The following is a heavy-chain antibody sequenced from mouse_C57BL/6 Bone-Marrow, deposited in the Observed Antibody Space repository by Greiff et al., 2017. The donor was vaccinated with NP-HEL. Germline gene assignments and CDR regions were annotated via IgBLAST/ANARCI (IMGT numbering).Heavy chain of an antibody. CDR3: ASYRGAIDY. CDR2: ISSGSSNI. V-gene: IGHV5-17*01. Sequence: EVKLVESGGGLVKPGGSLKLSCAASGFTFSDYGMHWVRQAPEKGLEWVAYISSGSSNIYYADTVKGRFTISRDNAKNTLFLQMTSLRSEDTSMYYCASYRGAIDYWGQGTTVTVSS. D-gene: IGHD2-14*01. CDR1: GFTFSDYG. J-gene: IGHJ4*01.